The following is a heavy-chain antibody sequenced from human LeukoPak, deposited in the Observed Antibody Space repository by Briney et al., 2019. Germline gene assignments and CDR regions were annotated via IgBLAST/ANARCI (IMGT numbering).Heavy chain of an antibody. Sequence: PGGSLRLSCAASGLIFCGHAVHGVPPAPGKGREGGAVISFDIGITYYVDPVRGPFTPSRDKATSSLYLYMYSLRAEDTAVYYCARDLINPEQWLVQEAVFDHWGQGTLVTVSS. CDR3: ARDLINPEQWLVQEAVFDH. CDR1: GLIFCGHA. D-gene: IGHD6-19*01. CDR2: ISFDIGIT. J-gene: IGHJ4*02. V-gene: IGHV3-30*07.